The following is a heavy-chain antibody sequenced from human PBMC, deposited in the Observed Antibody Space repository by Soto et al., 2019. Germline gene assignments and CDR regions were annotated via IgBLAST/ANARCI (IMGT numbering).Heavy chain of an antibody. J-gene: IGHJ6*03. V-gene: IGHV4-59*01. Sequence: SETLSLTCTVSGGSISSYYWSWIRQPPGKGLEWIGYIYNSGITTYNPSLNSRVTISVDTSRNQFSLKLSSVTAADTAVYYCARGAFGEVPEYYMDVWGKGTTVTGSS. D-gene: IGHD3-10*01. CDR1: GGSISSYY. CDR2: IYNSGIT. CDR3: ARGAFGEVPEYYMDV.